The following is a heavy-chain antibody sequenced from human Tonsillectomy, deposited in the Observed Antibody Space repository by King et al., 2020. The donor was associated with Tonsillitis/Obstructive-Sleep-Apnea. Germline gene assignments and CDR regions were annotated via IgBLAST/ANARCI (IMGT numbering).Heavy chain of an antibody. CDR2: MSAGGSST. CDR3: AKGSTSTWYSYFDN. J-gene: IGHJ4*02. CDR1: GFTFSAYG. V-gene: IGHV3-23*04. D-gene: IGHD2-15*01. Sequence: GQLVQSGGGLVQPGGSLRLSCVASGFTFSAYGMSWVRQAPGKGLEWVSSMSAGGSSTYYPGSVQGRFTISSDNSKDTLYLQLNSLRAEDTAVYYCAKGSTSTWYSYFDNWGRGTLVTVSS.